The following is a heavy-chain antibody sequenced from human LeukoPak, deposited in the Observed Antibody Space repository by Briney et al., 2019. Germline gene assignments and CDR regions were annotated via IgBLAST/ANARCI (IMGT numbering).Heavy chain of an antibody. Sequence: SVKVTCKASGGTFSSYAISWVRQAPGQGLEWMGGIIPIFGTANYAQKFQGRVTITADESTSTAYMELSSLRSEDTAVYYCARVDDSSGYSINDYWGQGTLVTVSS. CDR2: IIPIFGTA. CDR3: ARVDDSSGYSINDY. J-gene: IGHJ4*02. D-gene: IGHD3-22*01. V-gene: IGHV1-69*13. CDR1: GGTFSSYA.